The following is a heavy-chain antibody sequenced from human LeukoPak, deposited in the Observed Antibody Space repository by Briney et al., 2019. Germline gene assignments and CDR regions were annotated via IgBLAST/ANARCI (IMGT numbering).Heavy chain of an antibody. CDR2: ISSSSSAI. CDR1: GFTYSSYT. J-gene: IGHJ4*02. D-gene: IGHD4-17*01. Sequence: GGSLRLSCAASGFTYSSYTMNWVRQAPGKGLEWVSYISSSSSAIYYADSVKGRFTISRDNSKNTLFLQMNSLRAEDTAVFYCAKGSFGDYEEVGDYWGQGTLVTVSS. CDR3: AKGSFGDYEEVGDY. V-gene: IGHV3-48*01.